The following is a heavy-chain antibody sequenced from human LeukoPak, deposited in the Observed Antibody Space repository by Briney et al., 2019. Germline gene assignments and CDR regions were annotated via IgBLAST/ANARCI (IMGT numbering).Heavy chain of an antibody. V-gene: IGHV3-30*18. CDR2: ISYDGSNK. CDR3: AKEYKAMSSFDY. D-gene: IGHD1-1*01. CDR1: GFTFPSYG. J-gene: IGHJ4*02. Sequence: GGSLRLSCAASGFTFPSYGIQWVRQAPGKGLEWVAVISYDGSNKFYADSVKGRFTISRDNSKNTVYLQMNSLRGEDSAVYYCAKEYKAMSSFDYWGQGTLVTVSS.